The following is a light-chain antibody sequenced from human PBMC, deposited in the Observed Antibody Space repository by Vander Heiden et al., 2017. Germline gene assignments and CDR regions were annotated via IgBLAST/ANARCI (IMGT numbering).Light chain of an antibody. CDR1: ALPKQY. CDR3: QSADSSGTYPV. CDR2: KDS. Sequence: SYELTQPPSVSVSPGQTARITCSGDALPKQYAYWYQQKPGQAPVLVIYKDSERPSGIPERFSGSSSGKTGTLTISGVQAEDEADYYCQSADSSGTYPVFGGGTKLTVL. V-gene: IGLV3-25*03. J-gene: IGLJ3*02.